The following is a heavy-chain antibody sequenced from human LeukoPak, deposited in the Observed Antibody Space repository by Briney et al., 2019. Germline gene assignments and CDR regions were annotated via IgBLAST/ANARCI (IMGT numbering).Heavy chain of an antibody. CDR3: ARDSYATAGAFDY. V-gene: IGHV4-34*01. CDR2: ITHSGST. CDR1: GGSFSDYY. Sequence: SETLSLTCAVYGGSFSDYYWTWIRQPPGKGLEWIGEITHSGSTNYNPSLKSRVTISVDTSKNQFFLKLSSVTAADTAVYYCARDSYATAGAFDYWGQGTLVTVSS. D-gene: IGHD3-16*01. J-gene: IGHJ4*02.